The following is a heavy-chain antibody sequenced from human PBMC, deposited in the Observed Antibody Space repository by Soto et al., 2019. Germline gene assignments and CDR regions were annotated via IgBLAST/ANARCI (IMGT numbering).Heavy chain of an antibody. D-gene: IGHD3-10*01. CDR2: ISSSSSYI. J-gene: IGHJ5*02. V-gene: IGHV3-21*01. CDR3: AGTYYYGSGSYYNWFDP. Sequence: GGSLRLSCAASGFTFSSYSMNWVRQAPGKGLEWVLSISSSSSYIYYADSVKGRFTISRDNAKNSLYLQMNSLRAEDTAVYYCAGTYYYGSGSYYNWFDPWGQGTLVTVSS. CDR1: GFTFSSYS.